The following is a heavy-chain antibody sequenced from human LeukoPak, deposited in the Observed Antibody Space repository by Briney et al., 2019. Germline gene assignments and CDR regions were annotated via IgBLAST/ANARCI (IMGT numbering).Heavy chain of an antibody. CDR1: GFTFSSYS. Sequence: PGGSLRLSCAASGFTFSSYSMNWVRQAPGKGLEWVSSISSSSSYIYYADSVKGRFTISRDNAKNTLYLQMNSLRAEDTAVYYCAKAYGGNSEYFQHWGQGTLVTVSS. D-gene: IGHD4-23*01. J-gene: IGHJ1*01. CDR3: AKAYGGNSEYFQH. CDR2: ISSSSSYI. V-gene: IGHV3-21*01.